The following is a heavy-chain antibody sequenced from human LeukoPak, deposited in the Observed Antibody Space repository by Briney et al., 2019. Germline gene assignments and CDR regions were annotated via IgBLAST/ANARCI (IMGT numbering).Heavy chain of an antibody. CDR3: GMSGDRVPLQDDVFDV. Sequence: GESLQISCKVSGYGFTSYCIGWVRQMPGKGLEWMGIIYPGDSGPTYSPSFQGQVTISVDKSINTACLQWSSLQASDTAMYYCGMSGDRVPLQDDVFDVWGQGTMVTVST. D-gene: IGHD1-26*01. CDR2: IYPGDSGP. CDR1: GYGFTSYC. J-gene: IGHJ3*01. V-gene: IGHV5-51*01.